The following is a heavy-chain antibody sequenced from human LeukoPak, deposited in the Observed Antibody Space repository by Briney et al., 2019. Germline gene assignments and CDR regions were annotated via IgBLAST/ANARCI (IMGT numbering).Heavy chain of an antibody. CDR1: GGSISSYY. CDR2: IYHSGST. V-gene: IGHV4-4*07. CDR3: AGAGAHKRLYYYYYYYMDV. J-gene: IGHJ6*03. Sequence: SETLSLTCTVSGGSISSYYWNWIRQPAGKGLEWIGSIYHSGSTYYNPSLKSRVTISVDTSKNQFSLKLSSVTAADTAVYYCAGAGAHKRLYYYYYYYMDVWGKGTTVTVSS. D-gene: IGHD3-16*01.